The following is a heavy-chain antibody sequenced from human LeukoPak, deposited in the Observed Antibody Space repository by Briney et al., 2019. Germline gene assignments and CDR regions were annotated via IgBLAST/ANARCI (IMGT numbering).Heavy chain of an antibody. D-gene: IGHD1-26*01. CDR1: GGSFSGYY. CDR3: AHSGTRDYYYGMDV. V-gene: IGHV4-34*01. CDR2: INHSGST. J-gene: IGHJ6*02. Sequence: PSETLSLTCAVYGGSFSGYYWSWIRQPPGKGLEWIGEINHSGSTNYNPSLKSRVTISVDTSKNQFSLKLSSVTAADTAVYNCAHSGTRDYYYGMDVWGQGTTVTVSS.